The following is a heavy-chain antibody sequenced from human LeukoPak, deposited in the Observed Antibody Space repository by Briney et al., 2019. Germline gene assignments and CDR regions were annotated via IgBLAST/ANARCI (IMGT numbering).Heavy chain of an antibody. CDR1: GYTFIDYY. V-gene: IGHV1-2*06. Sequence: PGASVKVSCKASGYTFIDYYFNWVRQAPGQGPEWMGRINVKSGATDYAQKFQGRVTVTRDTSISTAYMELSSLRSDDTAVYYCARVGRESSTGWLDYWGQGTLVTVSS. CDR2: INVKSGAT. D-gene: IGHD6-19*01. CDR3: ARVGRESSTGWLDY. J-gene: IGHJ4*02.